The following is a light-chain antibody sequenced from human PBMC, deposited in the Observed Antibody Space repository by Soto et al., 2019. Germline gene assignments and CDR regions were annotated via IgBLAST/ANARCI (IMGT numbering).Light chain of an antibody. J-gene: IGKJ4*01. Sequence: DIVLTQSPGTLSLSPGGRVTLSCRASQSVSSSYFAWYQQKPGQAPRLLIYGASSRATGIPDRFSGSGSGTDFTLTISRLEPEDFAVYYCQQYASSPLTFGGGTKVEIK. V-gene: IGKV3-20*01. CDR3: QQYASSPLT. CDR2: GAS. CDR1: QSVSSSY.